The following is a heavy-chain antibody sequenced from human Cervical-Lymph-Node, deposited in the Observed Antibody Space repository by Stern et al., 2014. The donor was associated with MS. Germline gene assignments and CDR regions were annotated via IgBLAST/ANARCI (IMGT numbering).Heavy chain of an antibody. D-gene: IGHD2-15*01. Sequence: QVQLLQPGAEVKKPGASVKVSCKASGYTFTSYGISWVRQAPGPGLEWMGWISVYKVNPNYAHKLQGRVTMTTDTSTSTAYMELRSLRSDDTAVYYCARGLLGSENAFDIWGQGTMVTVSS. V-gene: IGHV1-18*01. CDR1: GYTFTSYG. CDR3: ARGLLGSENAFDI. CDR2: ISVYKVNP. J-gene: IGHJ3*02.